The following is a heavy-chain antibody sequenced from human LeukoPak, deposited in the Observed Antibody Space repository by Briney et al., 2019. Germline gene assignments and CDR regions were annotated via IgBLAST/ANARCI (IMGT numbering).Heavy chain of an antibody. V-gene: IGHV1-8*01. CDR2: MNPNSGDT. J-gene: IGHJ4*02. D-gene: IGHD3/OR15-3a*01. Sequence: GASVKVSCKASGYTFTSYDINWVRQAAGQGLEWMGWMNPNSGDTGYVEKFQGRVTMTRDTSITTAYMELSSLRSEDTAVYYCTRSGFGRGVHLDYWGQGTPVTVSS. CDR3: TRSGFGRGVHLDY. CDR1: GYTFTSYD.